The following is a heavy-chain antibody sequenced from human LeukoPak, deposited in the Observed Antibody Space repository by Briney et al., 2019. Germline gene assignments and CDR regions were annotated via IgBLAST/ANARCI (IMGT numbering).Heavy chain of an antibody. CDR1: GGSISTGDYY. Sequence: SETLSLTCTVSGGSISTGDYYRTWIRQPPGKGLEWIGYIYYSGSTYYNPSLRSRVTISVDTSKNQLSLNLSSVTAADTAVYYCARVGVVRGVLEIWGQGALVTVSS. V-gene: IGHV4-30-4*01. D-gene: IGHD3-10*01. CDR2: IYYSGST. J-gene: IGHJ4*02. CDR3: ARVGVVRGVLEI.